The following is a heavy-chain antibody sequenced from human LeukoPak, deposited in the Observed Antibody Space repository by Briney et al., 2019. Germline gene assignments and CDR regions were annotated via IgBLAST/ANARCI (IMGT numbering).Heavy chain of an antibody. V-gene: IGHV3-21*04. CDR3: AKLGGYYGSGSEVDY. D-gene: IGHD3-10*01. CDR1: GFTFSSYS. J-gene: IGHJ4*02. Sequence: GGSLRLSCAASGFTFSSYSMNWVRQAPGRGLEWVSSISSSSSYIYYADSVKGRFTISRDNSKNTLYLQMNSLRAEDTAVYYCAKLGGYYGSGSEVDYWGQGTLVTVSS. CDR2: ISSSSSYI.